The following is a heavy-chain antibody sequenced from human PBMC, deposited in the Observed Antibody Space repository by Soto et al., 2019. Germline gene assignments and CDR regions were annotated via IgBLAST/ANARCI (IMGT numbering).Heavy chain of an antibody. CDR2: IYYSGST. D-gene: IGHD2-8*01. Sequence: SETLSLTCTVSGGSISSGGYYWSWIRQHPGKGLEWIGYIYYSGSTYYNPSLKSRVTISVDTSKNQFSLKLSSVTAADTAVYYCARVRRDIVLMVYAIHFDYWGQGTLVTVS. CDR1: GGSISSGGYY. J-gene: IGHJ4*02. CDR3: ARVRRDIVLMVYAIHFDY. V-gene: IGHV4-31*03.